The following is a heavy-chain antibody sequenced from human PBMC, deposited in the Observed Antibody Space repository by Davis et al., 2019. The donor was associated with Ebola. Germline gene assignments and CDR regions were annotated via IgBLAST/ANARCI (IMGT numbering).Heavy chain of an antibody. J-gene: IGHJ5*02. D-gene: IGHD1-26*01. Sequence: SVKVSCKASGGTFSSYTISWVRQAPGQGLEWMGRIIPILGIANYAQKFQGRVTITADKSTSTAYMELSSLRSEDTAVYYCARGGQGVGAGRWLDPWGQGNLVIVSS. CDR1: GGTFSSYT. CDR2: IIPILGIA. V-gene: IGHV1-69*02. CDR3: ARGGQGVGAGRWLDP.